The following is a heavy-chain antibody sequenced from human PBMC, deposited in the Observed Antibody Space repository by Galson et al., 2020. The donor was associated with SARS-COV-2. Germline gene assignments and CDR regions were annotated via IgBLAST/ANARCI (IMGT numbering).Heavy chain of an antibody. V-gene: IGHV3-11*04. CDR2: ISSSGSYI. J-gene: IGHJ1*01. CDR1: GFTFSDYF. CDR3: ARVGDCSGGICYGAEYCQH. D-gene: IGHD2-15*01. Sequence: NSGGSLRLSCAASGFTFSDYFMSWVRQAPGQGLEWVSYISSSGSYIHYEDSVKGRFTISRDNAKNSLNLQMNSLRVEDTAVYYCARVGDCSGGICYGAEYCQHWGQGTLVTVSS.